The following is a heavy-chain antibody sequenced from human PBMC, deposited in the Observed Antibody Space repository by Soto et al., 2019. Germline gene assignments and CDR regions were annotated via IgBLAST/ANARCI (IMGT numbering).Heavy chain of an antibody. CDR2: LKSNAHGETS. J-gene: IGHJ4*02. D-gene: IGHD2-2*01. CDR1: GFSFSRVW. Sequence: EVQLVESGGGLVEPGGSLRLSCAASGFSFSRVWMNWVRQAPGKGLEWVARLKSNAHGETSDYAATVKGRFTISRDDSKNARSLPMNSLKTEDTAVYYCTTDKGCDSTRCYLDSWGQGTLVTVSS. V-gene: IGHV3-15*07. CDR3: TTDKGCDSTRCYLDS.